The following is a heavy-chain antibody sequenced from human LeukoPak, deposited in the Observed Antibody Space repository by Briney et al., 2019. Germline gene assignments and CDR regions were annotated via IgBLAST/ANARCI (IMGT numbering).Heavy chain of an antibody. CDR2: ISYGGSST. Sequence: PGGSLRLSCAAAGFTFSNHAIHWVRQAPGKGLEWVVVISYGGSSTYYSDSVKGRFTISRDNAKNTLFLQMDSLRVDDTAVYYWRREPIQWQLRGDAFYIWGQGKIVTVFS. V-gene: IGHV3-30*04. CDR1: GFTFSNHA. J-gene: IGHJ3*02. CDR3: RREPIQWQLRGDAFYI. D-gene: IGHD1-26*01.